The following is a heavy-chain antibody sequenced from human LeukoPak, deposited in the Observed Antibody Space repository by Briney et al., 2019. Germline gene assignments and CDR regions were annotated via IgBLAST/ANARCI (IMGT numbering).Heavy chain of an antibody. Sequence: GGSLRLSCAASRFSFTTTWMSWVRQAPGKGLEWVGRIKSKSSSETTEYAAPVKGRFTISRDDSKNTLYLQMNSLKTEDTAIYYCATELWRSSTSCPYAFDIWGQGTMVTVSS. CDR1: RFSFTTTW. J-gene: IGHJ3*02. CDR3: ATELWRSSTSCPYAFDI. V-gene: IGHV3-15*01. CDR2: IKSKSSSETT. D-gene: IGHD2-2*01.